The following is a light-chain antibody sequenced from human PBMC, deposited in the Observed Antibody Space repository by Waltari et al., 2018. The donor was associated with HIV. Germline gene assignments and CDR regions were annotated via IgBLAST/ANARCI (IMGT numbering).Light chain of an antibody. CDR2: EVS. J-gene: IGKJ4*01. Sequence: IVMTQSPVSLSVTPGQPASISCKSSQSLLHGDGKTYLYWGRQKPGQPPQLLIYEVSSRFSRVPYRFSGGWSGTDFSLTISRVEAEDVGIYYCMQSVQLPLTFGGGTKVEIK. CDR1: QSLLHGDGKTY. CDR3: MQSVQLPLT. V-gene: IGKV2D-29*01.